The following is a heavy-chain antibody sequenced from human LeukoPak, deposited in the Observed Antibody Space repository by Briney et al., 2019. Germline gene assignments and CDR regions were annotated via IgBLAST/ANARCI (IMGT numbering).Heavy chain of an antibody. CDR2: ISGSGGST. V-gene: IGHV3-23*01. D-gene: IGHD6-13*01. CDR3: AKDWVYSSRPNGY. J-gene: IGHJ4*02. CDR1: GFTFSSYA. Sequence: PGRSLRLSCAASGFTFSSYAMSWVRQAPGKGLEWVSAISGSGGSTYYADSVKGRFTISRDNSKNTLYLQMNSLRAEDTAVYYCAKDWVYSSRPNGYWGQGTLVTVSS.